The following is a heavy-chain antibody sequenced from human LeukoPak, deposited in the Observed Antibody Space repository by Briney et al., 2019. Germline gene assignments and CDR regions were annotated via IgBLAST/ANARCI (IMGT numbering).Heavy chain of an antibody. J-gene: IGHJ4*02. D-gene: IGHD3-22*01. Sequence: GASVKVSCKASGYSFTSHHMHWVRQAPGQGLEWMAIINPSGGDTSYAQKFQGRVTLTRDTSTSTVYMELSSLRSEDTALYYCARDPYSRGKANYFDYWGQGSLVTVSS. CDR2: INPSGGDT. CDR3: ARDPYSRGKANYFDY. CDR1: GYSFTSHH. V-gene: IGHV1-46*01.